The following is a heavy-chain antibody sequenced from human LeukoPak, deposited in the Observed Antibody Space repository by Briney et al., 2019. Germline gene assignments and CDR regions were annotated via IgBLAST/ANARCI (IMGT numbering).Heavy chain of an antibody. CDR2: INPDSGAT. J-gene: IGHJ4*02. Sequence: ASVKVSCKASGYTLTSYGISWVRQAPGQGLEWMGWINPDSGATNYAEKFQGRVTMTRDTSISTAYMELSRLRSDDTAVYYCARGEYRYGNDYWGQGTLVTVSS. CDR3: ARGEYRYGNDY. D-gene: IGHD5-18*01. CDR1: GYTLTSYG. V-gene: IGHV1-2*02.